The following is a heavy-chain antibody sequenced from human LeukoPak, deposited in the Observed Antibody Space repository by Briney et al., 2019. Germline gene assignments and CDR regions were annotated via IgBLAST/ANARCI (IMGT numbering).Heavy chain of an antibody. CDR3: ARGDGYIRYGMDV. Sequence: GASVKVSCKASGYTFTSYYMHWVRQAPGQGLEWMGIINPNSGSTTYAQNFQDSVTMTRDTSTSTVYMELSSLRSEDTAVYYCARGDGYIRYGMDVWGQGTTVIVSS. D-gene: IGHD5-24*01. CDR2: INPNSGST. CDR1: GYTFTSYY. V-gene: IGHV1-46*01. J-gene: IGHJ6*02.